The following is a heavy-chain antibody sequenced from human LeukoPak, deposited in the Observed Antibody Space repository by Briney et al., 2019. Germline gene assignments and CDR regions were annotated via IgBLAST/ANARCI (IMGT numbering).Heavy chain of an antibody. CDR3: AKDSNWAFDY. D-gene: IGHD7-27*01. CDR1: GFTFSRYG. Sequence: GGSLRLSCGASGFTFSRYGMHWVRQAPGKGLEWVTYIRKDGSDKYYADSVKGRFTTSRDSSKNMVYLQMNSLRAEDTAVYYCAKDSNWAFDYWGQGTLVSVSS. J-gene: IGHJ4*02. CDR2: IRKDGSDK. V-gene: IGHV3-30*02.